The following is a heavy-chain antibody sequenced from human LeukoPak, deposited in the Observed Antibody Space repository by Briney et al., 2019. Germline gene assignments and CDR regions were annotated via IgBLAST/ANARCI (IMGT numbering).Heavy chain of an antibody. Sequence: SSETLSLTCTVSGASVTDYYWSWIRQSPGKGLEWISYIHHSGNSDYNPSLRSRVTTSLDTSKNQFSLDLISVTAADTAVYYCTRGHWGLQSWSQGTLVTVSS. D-gene: IGHD7-27*01. CDR2: IHHSGNS. V-gene: IGHV4-59*02. CDR1: GASVTDYY. CDR3: TRGHWGLQS. J-gene: IGHJ5*02.